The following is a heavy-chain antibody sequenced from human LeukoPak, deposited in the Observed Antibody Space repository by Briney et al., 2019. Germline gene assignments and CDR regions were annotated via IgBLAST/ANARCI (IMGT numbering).Heavy chain of an antibody. CDR2: IYYSGST. CDR3: ARHSPPSAEKWFDP. J-gene: IGHJ5*02. V-gene: IGHV4-59*08. CDR1: GGSISSYY. Sequence: SETLSLTCTVSGGSISSYYWSWIRQPPGKGLEWIGYIYYSGSTNYNPSLKSRVTISVDTSKNQFSLKLSSVTAADTAVYYCARHSPPSAEKWFDPWGQGTLVTVSS.